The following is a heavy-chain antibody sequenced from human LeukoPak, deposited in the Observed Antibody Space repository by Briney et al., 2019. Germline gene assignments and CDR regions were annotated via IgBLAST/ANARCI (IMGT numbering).Heavy chain of an antibody. CDR2: IKEDGSEK. J-gene: IGHJ3*02. V-gene: IGHV3-7*03. CDR1: GFMFSDYW. Sequence: GGSLRLSCAASGFMFSDYWMSWVRQAPGKGLEWVANIKEDGSEKSYVDSVKGRFTISRDNSKNTLYLQMNSLRAEDTAVYYCAKGPTYYDFWSGYYGSAFDIWGQGTMVTVSS. D-gene: IGHD3-3*01. CDR3: AKGPTYYDFWSGYYGSAFDI.